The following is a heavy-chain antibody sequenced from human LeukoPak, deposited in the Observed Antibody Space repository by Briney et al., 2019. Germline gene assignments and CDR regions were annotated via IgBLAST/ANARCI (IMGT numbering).Heavy chain of an antibody. CDR2: INPSGGST. Sequence: GASVKVSCKASGYSFSSYGITWVRQAPGQGLEWMGIINPSGGSTSYAQKFQGRVTMTRDTSTSTVYMELSSLRSEDTAVYYCARDSSRITMIVVVTTDNWFDPWGQGTLVTVSS. D-gene: IGHD3-22*01. J-gene: IGHJ5*02. V-gene: IGHV1-46*01. CDR1: GYSFSSYG. CDR3: ARDSSRITMIVVVTTDNWFDP.